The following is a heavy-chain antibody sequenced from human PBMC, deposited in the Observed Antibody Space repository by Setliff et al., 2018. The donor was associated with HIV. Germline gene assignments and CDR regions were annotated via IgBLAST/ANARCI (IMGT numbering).Heavy chain of an antibody. CDR2: IYYSGST. CDR1: GGSINTGGYY. Sequence: PSETLSLTCNVSGGSINTGGYYWSWIRQHPGKGLEWIGYIYYSGSTYYNPSLKSRATISVDTSKTQFSLHLTSVTAADTAIYYCARVIQSGSFPFECWGQGALVTVSS. CDR3: ARVIQSGSFPFEC. J-gene: IGHJ4*02. V-gene: IGHV4-31*03. D-gene: IGHD3-10*01.